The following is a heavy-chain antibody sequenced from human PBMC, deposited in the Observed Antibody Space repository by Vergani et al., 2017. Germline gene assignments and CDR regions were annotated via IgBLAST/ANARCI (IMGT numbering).Heavy chain of an antibody. D-gene: IGHD3-9*01. Sequence: QVQLQESGPGLVKPSETLSLTCTVSGGSISSYYWSWIRQPPGKGLEWIGYIYYSGSTNYNPALKSRVTISVDTSKNQFSLKLSSVTAADTAVYYCASRFLTGYYKNDYWGQGTLVTVSS. V-gene: IGHV4-59*12. CDR1: GGSISSYY. CDR2: IYYSGST. J-gene: IGHJ4*02. CDR3: ASRFLTGYYKNDY.